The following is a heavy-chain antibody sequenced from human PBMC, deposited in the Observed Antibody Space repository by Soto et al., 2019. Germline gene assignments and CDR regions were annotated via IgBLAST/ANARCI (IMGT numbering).Heavy chain of an antibody. J-gene: IGHJ3*02. Sequence: QVQLVESGGGVVQPGRSLRLSCAASRFTFSTSGMHWVRQAPGKGLEWVAVISYDGSSKYYADSVKGRFTISRDNSKNTLYLQMNSLRAEDTAVYYCAKERNPSIFDIWGQGTMVTVSS. CDR1: RFTFSTSG. V-gene: IGHV3-30*18. CDR2: ISYDGSSK. CDR3: AKERNPSIFDI.